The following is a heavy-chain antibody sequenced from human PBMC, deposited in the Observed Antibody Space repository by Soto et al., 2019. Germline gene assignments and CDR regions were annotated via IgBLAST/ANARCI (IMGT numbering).Heavy chain of an antibody. V-gene: IGHV1-69*13. Sequence: GDSWEVSCQSSGGTFSSYAISWVRQAPGQGLEWMGGIIPIFGTANYAQKFQGRVTITADESTSTAYMELSSLRSEDTAVYYCARADLHYGMDVWGQGTTVTVSS. J-gene: IGHJ6*02. CDR1: GGTFSSYA. CDR3: ARADLHYGMDV. CDR2: IIPIFGTA.